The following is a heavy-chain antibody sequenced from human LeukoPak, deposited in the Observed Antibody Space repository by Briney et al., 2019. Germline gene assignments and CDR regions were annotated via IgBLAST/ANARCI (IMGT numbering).Heavy chain of an antibody. CDR2: IHYSGST. CDR3: ARDAKREFLDY. D-gene: IGHD4/OR15-4a*01. V-gene: IGHV4-31*03. CDR1: GASISSGGYY. Sequence: SETLSLTCTVSGASISSGGYYWTWIRQHPGKGLEWIGYIHYSGSTYYNPSLKSLKSRVTISVDTSKSQFSLKLSSVTAADTAAYYCARDAKREFLDYWGQGTLVIVSS. J-gene: IGHJ4*02.